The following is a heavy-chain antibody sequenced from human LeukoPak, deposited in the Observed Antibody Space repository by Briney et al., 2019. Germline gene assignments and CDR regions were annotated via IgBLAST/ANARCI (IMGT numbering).Heavy chain of an antibody. D-gene: IGHD5-12*01. CDR1: GFTFSSYS. Sequence: KPGGSLRLSCAAYGFTFSSYSMNWVRQAPGKGLEWVSSISSSSSYIYYADSVKGRFTISRDNAKNSLYLQMNSLTAEDTAVYYCARGTRLRQATTAPEAGYWGQGTLVTVSS. CDR3: ARGTRLRQATTAPEAGY. J-gene: IGHJ4*02. CDR2: ISSSSSYI. V-gene: IGHV3-21*01.